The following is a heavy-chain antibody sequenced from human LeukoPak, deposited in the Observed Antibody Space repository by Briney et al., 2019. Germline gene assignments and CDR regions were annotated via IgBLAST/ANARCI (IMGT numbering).Heavy chain of an antibody. CDR2: ISYDGSNK. Sequence: GGSLRLSCAASGFTFSSYGMHWVRQAPGKGLEWVAVISYDGSNKYYADSVKGRFTISRDNSKNTLYLQMNSLRAEDTAVYYCAKAAVPAARGKRYNWFDPWGQGTLVTVSS. J-gene: IGHJ5*02. V-gene: IGHV3-30*18. D-gene: IGHD2-2*01. CDR3: AKAAVPAARGKRYNWFDP. CDR1: GFTFSSYG.